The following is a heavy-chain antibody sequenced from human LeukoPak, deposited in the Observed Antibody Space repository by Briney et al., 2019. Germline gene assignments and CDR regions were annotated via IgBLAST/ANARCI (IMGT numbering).Heavy chain of an antibody. Sequence: SETLSLTCTVSGGSISSSSYYWGWIRQPPGRGLEWIGSIYYSGSTYYNPSLKSRVTISVDTSKNQFSLKLSSVTAADTAVYYCASSRRRVDYWGQGTLVTVSS. CDR1: GGSISSSSYY. CDR3: ASSRRRVDY. CDR2: IYYSGST. V-gene: IGHV4-39*07. J-gene: IGHJ4*02.